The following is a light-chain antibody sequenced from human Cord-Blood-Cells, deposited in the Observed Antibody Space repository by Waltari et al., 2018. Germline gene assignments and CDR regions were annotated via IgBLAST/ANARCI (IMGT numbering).Light chain of an antibody. J-gene: IGLJ3*02. CDR1: SGHSSYA. CDR3: QTWGTGIWV. V-gene: IGLV4-69*01. Sequence: QLVLTQSPSASASLGASVKLTCTLSSGHSSYAIAWHQQQPEKGPRYLMKLNSDGSHSKGDGIPDRFSGSSSGGERYLTISSLQSEDEADYYCQTWGTGIWVFGGGTKLTVL. CDR2: LNSDGSH.